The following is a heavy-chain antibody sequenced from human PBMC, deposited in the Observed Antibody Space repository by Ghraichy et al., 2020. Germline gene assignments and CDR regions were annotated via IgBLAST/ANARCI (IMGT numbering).Heavy chain of an antibody. V-gene: IGHV3-23*01. CDR2: ISGSGGST. CDR1: GFTFSSYA. CDR3: AKSVYGDYRVHWYFDL. J-gene: IGHJ2*01. D-gene: IGHD4-17*01. Sequence: GGSLRLSCVASGFTFSSYAMSWVRQAPGKGLEWVSAISGSGGSTYYADSVKGRFTISRDNSKNTLYLQMNSLRAEDTAVYYCAKSVYGDYRVHWYFDLWGRGTLVTVSS.